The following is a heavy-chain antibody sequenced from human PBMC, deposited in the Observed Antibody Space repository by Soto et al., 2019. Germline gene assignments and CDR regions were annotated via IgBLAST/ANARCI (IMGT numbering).Heavy chain of an antibody. Sequence: QVQLQESGPGLVKPSQTLSLTCTVSGGSISSGNYYWSWIRQPPGKGLEWIGFISYRGSTYYSTSLKSRITISVGTSKSQFSLNLSFVTAADTAVYYCATMGTPATGLYFFDYWGQGSLVTVSS. CDR1: GGSISSGNYY. CDR3: ATMGTPATGLYFFDY. J-gene: IGHJ4*02. D-gene: IGHD2-15*01. CDR2: ISYRGST. V-gene: IGHV4-30-4*01.